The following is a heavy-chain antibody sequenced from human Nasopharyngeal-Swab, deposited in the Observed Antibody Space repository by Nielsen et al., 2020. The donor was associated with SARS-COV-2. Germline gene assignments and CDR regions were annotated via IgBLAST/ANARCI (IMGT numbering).Heavy chain of an antibody. V-gene: IGHV3-74*01. D-gene: IGHD3-9*01. J-gene: IGHJ4*02. CDR2: INFDGSIT. CDR3: ARDFDKNED. CDR1: VFTFSSSW. Sequence: ESLKISCAASVFTFSSSWIHWVRQAPGKGLVWVSRINFDGSITGYADSVKGRFTISRDNAKNTVYLQMNSRRAEDTAVYYCARDFDKNEDWGQGTLVTVSS.